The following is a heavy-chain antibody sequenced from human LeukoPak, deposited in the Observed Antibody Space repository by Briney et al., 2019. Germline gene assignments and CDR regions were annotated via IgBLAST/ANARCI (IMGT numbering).Heavy chain of an antibody. Sequence: GGSLRLSCEASGFTFRGFLMDWVRQAPGRGLEWVSSIIADGETTYYAAPVKGRFTISRDNSRNTLTLQMNSLSADDTAVYFCSKRGVQGYMDVWGKGTTVIVSS. CDR1: GFTFRGFL. CDR2: IIADGETT. J-gene: IGHJ6*03. CDR3: SKRGVQGYMDV. V-gene: IGHV3-23*01. D-gene: IGHD1-26*01.